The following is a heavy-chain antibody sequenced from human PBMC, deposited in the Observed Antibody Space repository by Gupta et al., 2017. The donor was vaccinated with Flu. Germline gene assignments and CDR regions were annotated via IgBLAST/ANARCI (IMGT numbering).Heavy chain of an antibody. D-gene: IGHD3-22*01. CDR1: GFTFGDYA. J-gene: IGHJ1*01. Sequence: EVRLVESGGALVQPGRSLRLSCTTSGFTFGDYAISWFRQAPGKGLEWVGFIRNRAYGEKAGYAASVRDRFIISRDNSNSIAYLHLSSLKTEDAAVYFCARDNADESMGYPLLYFQYWGQGTVVTVSS. CDR3: ARDNADESMGYPLLYFQY. CDR2: IRNRAYGEKA. V-gene: IGHV3-49*03.